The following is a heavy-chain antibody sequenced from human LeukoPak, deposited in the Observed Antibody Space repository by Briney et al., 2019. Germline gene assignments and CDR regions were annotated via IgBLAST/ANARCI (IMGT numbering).Heavy chain of an antibody. Sequence: WGSLRLSCAASGFTFSSYSMNWVRQAPGKGLEWVSSISSSSSYIYYADSVKGRFTISRDNARNSLYLQMNSLRAEDTAVYYCARGRVDFYYDSSGYSLPFDYWGQGTLVTVSS. CDR2: ISSSSSYI. CDR1: GFTFSSYS. J-gene: IGHJ4*02. V-gene: IGHV3-21*01. CDR3: ARGRVDFYYDSSGYSLPFDY. D-gene: IGHD3-22*01.